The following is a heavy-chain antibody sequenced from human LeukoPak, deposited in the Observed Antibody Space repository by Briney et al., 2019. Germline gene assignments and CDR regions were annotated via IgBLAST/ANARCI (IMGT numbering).Heavy chain of an antibody. D-gene: IGHD6-6*01. J-gene: IGHJ1*01. V-gene: IGHV1-46*01. CDR1: GYTFTSYD. CDR2: INPSGGST. Sequence: RASVKVSCTASGYTFTSYDMHWVRHAPGQGLEWMGIINPSGGSTSYAQKFQGRVTMTRDTSTSTVYMELNSLRSEDTAVYYCARGRSIAARPGYFQHWGRGTLVTVSS. CDR3: ARGRSIAARPGYFQH.